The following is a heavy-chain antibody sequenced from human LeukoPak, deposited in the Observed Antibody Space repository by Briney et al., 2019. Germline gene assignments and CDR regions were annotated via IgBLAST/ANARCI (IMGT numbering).Heavy chain of an antibody. CDR1: GFTFSSYA. V-gene: IGHV3-23*01. CDR3: AKYGSGSYYNGLY. J-gene: IGHJ4*02. CDR2: ISVRGENT. D-gene: IGHD3-10*01. Sequence: GGSLRLSCAASGFTFSSYAMTCVPQAPGKGLQWVSTISVRGENTYYADSVKGRFNISRDISKSTLYLQMNSLRDEDRAVYYCAKYGSGSYYNGLYWGQGTPVTVSS.